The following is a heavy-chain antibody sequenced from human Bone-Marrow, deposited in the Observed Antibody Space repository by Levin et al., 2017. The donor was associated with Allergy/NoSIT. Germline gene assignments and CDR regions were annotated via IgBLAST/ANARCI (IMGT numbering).Heavy chain of an antibody. D-gene: IGHD3-3*01. J-gene: IGHJ6*03. Sequence: GGSLRLSCTASGFTFSNHAMTWVRQAPGQGLEWVSGISRSGDRTFYADSVKGRFTISRDNSKNTLDLQMDSLRAEDSALYYCARGRDESGFFGVVVIPVYYMGVWGKGTTVTVSS. V-gene: IGHV3-23*01. CDR1: GFTFSNHA. CDR2: ISRSGDRT. CDR3: ARGRDESGFFGVVVIPVYYMGV.